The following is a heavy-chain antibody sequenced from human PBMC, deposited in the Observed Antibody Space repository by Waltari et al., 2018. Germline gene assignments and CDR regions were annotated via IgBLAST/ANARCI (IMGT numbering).Heavy chain of an antibody. Sequence: QVQLQQWGAGLLKPSETLSLTCAVYGGSFSGYYWSWIRQPPGKGLEWIGEINHSGSTNYNPSLKSRVTISVDTSKNQFSLKLRSVTAADTAVYYCARGDRYYDSSGYRNWGQGTLVTVSS. CDR2: INHSGST. D-gene: IGHD3-22*01. CDR1: GGSFSGYY. J-gene: IGHJ4*02. CDR3: ARGDRYYDSSGYRN. V-gene: IGHV4-34*01.